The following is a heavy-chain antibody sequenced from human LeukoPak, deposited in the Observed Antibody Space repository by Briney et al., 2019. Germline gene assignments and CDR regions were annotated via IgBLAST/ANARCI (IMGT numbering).Heavy chain of an antibody. CDR1: GGSISSYY. J-gene: IGHJ5*02. CDR3: ARHVGYDYVWGSYRPNAWFDP. V-gene: IGHV4-59*08. Sequence: SETLSLTCTVSGGSISSYYWSWIRQPPGKGLEWIGYIYYSGSTNYNPSLKSRVTISVDTSKNQFSLKLSFVTAADTAVYYCARHVGYDYVWGSYRPNAWFDPWGQGTLVTVSS. CDR2: IYYSGST. D-gene: IGHD3-16*02.